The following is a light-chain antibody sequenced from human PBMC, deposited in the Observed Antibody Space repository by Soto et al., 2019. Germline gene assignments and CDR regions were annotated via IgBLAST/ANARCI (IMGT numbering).Light chain of an antibody. CDR2: AAS. Sequence: EIVLTQSPGTLSLSPGERATLSCRASQSVHNNYLAWYQQKPGQAPRLLIYAASSGATGIPARFRGSGSGTDFTLTISRLETEDSVVYYCQQYGSSRPVTFGQGTRVEIK. CDR1: QSVHNNY. V-gene: IGKV3-20*01. J-gene: IGKJ5*01. CDR3: QQYGSSRPVT.